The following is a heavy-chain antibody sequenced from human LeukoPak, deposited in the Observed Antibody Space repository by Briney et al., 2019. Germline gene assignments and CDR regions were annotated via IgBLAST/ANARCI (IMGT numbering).Heavy chain of an antibody. D-gene: IGHD3-16*01. V-gene: IGHV4-39*01. J-gene: IGHJ5*02. Sequence: SETLSLTCTVSGGSIRSSYYYWGWIRQPPGKGLEWIGSIYDSGSTYYNPSLKSRVTISVDTSKNQFSLKLNSVTAADTAVYYCARRYGPWGQGTLVTVSS. CDR3: ARRYGP. CDR2: IYDSGST. CDR1: GGSIRSSYYY.